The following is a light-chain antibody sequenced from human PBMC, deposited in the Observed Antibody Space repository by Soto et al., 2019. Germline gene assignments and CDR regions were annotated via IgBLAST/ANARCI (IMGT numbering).Light chain of an antibody. CDR3: AAWDDSLNVVV. CDR2: TSN. V-gene: IGLV1-44*01. J-gene: IGLJ2*01. CDR1: RSNIGRNT. Sequence: QSVLTQPPSASGTPGQTVTISCSGSRSNIGRNTLNWYQQLPGTAPKLLISTSNQRPSGVRDRFSGSKSGTSASLAISGLKSDYEACYYCAAWDDSLNVVVFGGGTKLTVL.